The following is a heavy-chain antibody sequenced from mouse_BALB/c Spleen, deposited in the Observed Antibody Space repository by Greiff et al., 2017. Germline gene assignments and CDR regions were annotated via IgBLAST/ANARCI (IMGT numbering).Heavy chain of an antibody. Sequence: VQLQQPGAELVKPGASVKLSCKASGYTFTSYWMHWVKQRPGQGLEWIGEINPSNGRTNYNEKFKSKATLTVDKSSSTAYMQLSSLTSEDSAVYYCARVLGNAMDYWGQGTSVTVSS. CDR3: ARVLGNAMDY. J-gene: IGHJ4*01. CDR2: INPSNGRT. D-gene: IGHD4-1*01. V-gene: IGHV1S81*02. CDR1: GYTFTSYW.